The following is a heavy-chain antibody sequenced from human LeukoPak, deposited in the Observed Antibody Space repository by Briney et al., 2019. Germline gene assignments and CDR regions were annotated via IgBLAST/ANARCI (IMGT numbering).Heavy chain of an antibody. J-gene: IGHJ6*03. CDR3: ARGRGVVIQSSYYYYYYMDV. V-gene: IGHV4-34*01. Sequence: SETLSLTCAVYGGSFSGYYWSWIRQPPGKWMEWIGEINHSGSTNYNPSLKSRVTISVDTSKNQFSLKLSSVTAADTAVYYCARGRGVVIQSSYYYYYYMDVWGKGTTVTVSS. CDR2: INHSGST. CDR1: GGSFSGYY. D-gene: IGHD3-3*01.